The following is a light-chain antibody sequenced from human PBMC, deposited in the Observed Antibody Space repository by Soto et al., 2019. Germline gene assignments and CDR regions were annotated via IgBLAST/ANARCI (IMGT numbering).Light chain of an antibody. Sequence: DIQMTQSPSSLSASVGDTVTITCRASQGIIAYLAWFQQRPGKAPNLLIYAASTLQIGVPSRFSGSGAGTDFTLTISSLPPEDAATYYCQKYDSAPQTFGPGTKVEIK. V-gene: IGKV1-27*01. CDR2: AAS. CDR1: QGIIAY. J-gene: IGKJ1*01. CDR3: QKYDSAPQT.